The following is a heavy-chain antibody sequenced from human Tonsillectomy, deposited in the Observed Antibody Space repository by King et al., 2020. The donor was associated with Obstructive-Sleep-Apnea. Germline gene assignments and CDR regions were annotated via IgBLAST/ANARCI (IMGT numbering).Heavy chain of an antibody. V-gene: IGHV3-30*04. CDR3: ATGYSGYDYVIRVDYYGMDV. J-gene: IGHJ6*02. CDR2: ISYDGSNK. CDR1: GFTFSSYA. Sequence: VQLVESGGGVVQPGRSLRLSCAASGFTFSSYAMHWVRQAPGKGLEWVAVISYDGSNKYYADSVKGRFTISRDNSKNTLYLQMNSLRAEDTAVYYCATGYSGYDYVIRVDYYGMDVWGHGTTVTVSS. D-gene: IGHD5-12*01.